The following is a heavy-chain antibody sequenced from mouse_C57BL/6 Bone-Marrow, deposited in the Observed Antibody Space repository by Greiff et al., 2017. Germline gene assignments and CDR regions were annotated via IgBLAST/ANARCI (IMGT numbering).Heavy chain of an antibody. J-gene: IGHJ3*01. CDR3: ARSRLFAY. Sequence: VQLQQPGAELVKPGASVKLSCKASGYSFTSYWMQWVKQRHGQGLEWIGEIDPSDGYTSYNQKLKGKATLTVDTYSSTAYMPLSSLTSDDSAVYYCARSRLFAYWGQGTLGTVSA. V-gene: IGHV1-50*01. CDR1: GYSFTSYW. CDR2: IDPSDGYT. D-gene: IGHD1-2*01.